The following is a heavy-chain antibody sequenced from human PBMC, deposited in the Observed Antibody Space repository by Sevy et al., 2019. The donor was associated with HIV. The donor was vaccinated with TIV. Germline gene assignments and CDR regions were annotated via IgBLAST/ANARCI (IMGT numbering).Heavy chain of an antibody. CDR1: GFTFSRYA. D-gene: IGHD4-17*01. CDR3: ARDLPPSATTVPHFDC. V-gene: IGHV3-23*01. Sequence: GGSLRLSCVASGFTFSRYAMSWVRQAPGKGLKWVSALGGSVDMTYYADFVKGRFTISRDNSKNTLYLQMSSLRAEDTAVYYCARDLPPSATTVPHFDCWGQGTLVTVSS. J-gene: IGHJ4*02. CDR2: LGGSVDMT.